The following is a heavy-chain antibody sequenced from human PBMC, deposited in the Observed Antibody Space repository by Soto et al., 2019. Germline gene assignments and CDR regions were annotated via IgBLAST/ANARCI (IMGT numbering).Heavy chain of an antibody. D-gene: IGHD2-15*01. J-gene: IGHJ3*02. CDR1: GYTFTSYD. CDR2: MNPNSGNT. V-gene: IGHV1-8*01. Sequence: GASVKVSCKASGYTFTSYDINWVRQATGQGLEWMGWMNPNSGNTGYAQKFQGRITMTRNTSKSTANKELSSLRSEDTAVYYCARRPISYSVVVVAATRGPHDAFDIWGQGTMVTVSS. CDR3: ARRPISYSVVVVAATRGPHDAFDI.